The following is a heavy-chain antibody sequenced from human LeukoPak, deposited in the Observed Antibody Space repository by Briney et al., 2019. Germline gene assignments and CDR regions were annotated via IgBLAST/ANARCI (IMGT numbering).Heavy chain of an antibody. V-gene: IGHV3-30*18. CDR1: GFTFSSYG. Sequence: GGSLRLSCAASGFTFSSYGMHWVRQAPGKGLEWVAVISYDGGNKYSADSVKGRFTISRDNSKNTLYLQMNSLRAEDTAVYYCAKIGGGRRQQLAQYYFDYWGQGTLVTVSS. D-gene: IGHD6-13*01. CDR3: AKIGGGRRQQLAQYYFDY. CDR2: ISYDGGNK. J-gene: IGHJ4*02.